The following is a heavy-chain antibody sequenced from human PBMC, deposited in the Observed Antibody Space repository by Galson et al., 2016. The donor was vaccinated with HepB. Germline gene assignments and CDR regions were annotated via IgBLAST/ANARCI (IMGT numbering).Heavy chain of an antibody. CDR1: GFSFSSYG. V-gene: IGHV3-64D*09. CDR2: ISRDGDYT. CDR3: VKGPGYTYGKPYYYYGMDV. J-gene: IGHJ6*02. D-gene: IGHD5-18*01. Sequence: SLRLSCAVSGFSFSSYGMHWVRQAAGKGLKYVSAISRDGDYTYYAASVKGRFTISRDNSKNTLYLQMSSLGVEDTAVYYCVKGPGYTYGKPYYYYGMDVWGQGTTVTVSS.